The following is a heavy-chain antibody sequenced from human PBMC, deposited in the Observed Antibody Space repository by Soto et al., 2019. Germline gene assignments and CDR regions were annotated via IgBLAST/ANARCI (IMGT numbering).Heavy chain of an antibody. Sequence: QVQLVESGGGVVQPGTSLRLSCAASGFRFKSFVMHWVRQAPGKGLEWVAFTSYEGNNKGYGDSVKGRFTVSRDNSKNTLHLHMDFLRPEDRALYYCARWGTTGGFDVWGQGTRVYVSS. D-gene: IGHD3-16*01. V-gene: IGHV3-30*19. CDR1: GFRFKSFV. CDR2: TSYEGNNK. CDR3: ARWGTTGGFDV. J-gene: IGHJ4*02.